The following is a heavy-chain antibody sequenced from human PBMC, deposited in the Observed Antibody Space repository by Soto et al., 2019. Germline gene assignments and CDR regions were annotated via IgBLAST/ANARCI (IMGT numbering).Heavy chain of an antibody. CDR2: IYNGGST. D-gene: IGHD6-19*01. Sequence: GGSLRLSCAASGFTVSSNYMSWVRQAPGNGLEWVSVIYNGGSTYYAYSVKGRFTISRDNSKNTLYLQMNSLRAEDTAVYYCARVKYSSGWYEGHYFDYWGQGTLVTVSS. CDR1: GFTVSSNY. V-gene: IGHV3-53*01. CDR3: ARVKYSSGWYEGHYFDY. J-gene: IGHJ4*02.